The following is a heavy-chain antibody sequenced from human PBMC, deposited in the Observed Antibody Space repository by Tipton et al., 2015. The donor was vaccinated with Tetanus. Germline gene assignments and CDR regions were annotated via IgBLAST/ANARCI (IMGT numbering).Heavy chain of an antibody. V-gene: IGHV4-34*01. CDR2: VNYAGST. CDR1: GGSFRDYF. Sequence: LRLSCAVHGGSFRDYFWSWLRQSPGKGLEWIGEVNYAGSTNYNPSLKSRVTMSVDVSKKQLSLKLTSVTAADTAVYYCAASVVRWFGPWGQGTLVTVSS. J-gene: IGHJ5*02. D-gene: IGHD3-22*01. CDR3: AASVVRWFGP.